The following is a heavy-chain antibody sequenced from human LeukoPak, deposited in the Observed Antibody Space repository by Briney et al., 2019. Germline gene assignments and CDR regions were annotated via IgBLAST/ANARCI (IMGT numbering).Heavy chain of an antibody. J-gene: IGHJ4*02. CDR2: ISSRSSYI. CDR1: DFNFNSYT. V-gene: IGHV3-21*01. D-gene: IGHD2-21*02. CDR3: AKIDDSYKHFDS. Sequence: GGSLRLSCTASDFNFNSYTIDWVRQAPGKGLEWVSSISSRSSYIYYADALRGRFTTSRDNARNSVYLQMDGLRVEDTAVYYCAKIDDSYKHFDSWGQGTLVTVSS.